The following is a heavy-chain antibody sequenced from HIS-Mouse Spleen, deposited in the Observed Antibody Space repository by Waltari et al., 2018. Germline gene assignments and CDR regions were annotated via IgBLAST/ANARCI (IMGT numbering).Heavy chain of an antibody. J-gene: IGHJ2*01. V-gene: IGHV4-39*07. CDR2: IYYSGST. CDR3: AREIPYSSSWYDWYFDL. D-gene: IGHD6-13*01. CDR1: GGSIISSRYY. Sequence: QLQLQESGPGLVTPSETLSLTCTVSGGSIISSRYYWGWIRQPPGKGLELIGSIYYSGSTYYNPSLKSRVTISVDTSKNQFSLKLSSVTAADTAVYYCAREIPYSSSWYDWYFDLWGRGTLVTVSS.